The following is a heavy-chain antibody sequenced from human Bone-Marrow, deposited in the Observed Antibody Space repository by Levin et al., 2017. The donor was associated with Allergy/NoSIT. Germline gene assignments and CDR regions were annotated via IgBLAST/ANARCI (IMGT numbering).Heavy chain of an antibody. D-gene: IGHD3-16*01. Sequence: GESLKISCTVSGFSVSGHYMSWVRQAPGKGLEWVSIIYSGGAIYYGDSLEGRFTLSGDNSKNTLYLQMNSLRVEDTAVYYCARGDPLADWGQGTLVTVSS. CDR2: IYSGGAI. V-gene: IGHV3-66*01. CDR1: GFSVSGHY. CDR3: ARGDPLAD. J-gene: IGHJ4*01.